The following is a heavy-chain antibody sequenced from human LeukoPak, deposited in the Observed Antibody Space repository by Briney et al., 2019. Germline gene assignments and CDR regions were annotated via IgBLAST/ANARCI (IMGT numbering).Heavy chain of an antibody. CDR1: GYTFTVYY. CDR2: ISAYNGNT. V-gene: IGHV1-18*04. CDR3: ARARSPLFGAFDI. J-gene: IGHJ3*02. D-gene: IGHD3-16*01. Sequence: ASVKVSCKASGYTFTVYYMHWVRQAPGQGLEWMGWISAYNGNTNYAQKLQGRVTMTTDTSTSTAYMELRSLRSDDTAVYYCARARSPLFGAFDIWGQGTMVTVSS.